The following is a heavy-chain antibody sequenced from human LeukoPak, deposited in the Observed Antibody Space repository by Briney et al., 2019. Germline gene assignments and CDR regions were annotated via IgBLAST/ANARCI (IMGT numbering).Heavy chain of an antibody. CDR1: GFPFSSYG. CDR2: LVYDERS. V-gene: IGHV3-30*02. J-gene: IGHJ4*02. CDR3: AKPFPGHYDILTGYYAPPDY. Sequence: TGGSLRLSCAASGFPFSSYGMHWVRQAPGKGLEWVARLVYDERSDYANSVKGRFSISRDNSKNTLYLQMNSLRAEDTAIYYCAKPFPGHYDILTGYYAPPDYWGQGTLVTVSS. D-gene: IGHD3-9*01.